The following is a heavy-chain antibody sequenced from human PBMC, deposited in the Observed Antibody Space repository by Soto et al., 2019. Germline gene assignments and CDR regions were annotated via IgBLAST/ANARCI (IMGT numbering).Heavy chain of an antibody. D-gene: IGHD3-3*01. CDR1: GYTFTVYY. J-gene: IGHJ4*02. Sequence: ASVKVSGKASGYTFTVYYMHCVVQAPGQWLDGMGWINPNSGGTNYAQKFQGRVTMTRDTSISTAYMELSRLRSDDTAVYYCARGIGVVIIDYWGQGTLVTVSS. CDR3: ARGIGVVIIDY. CDR2: INPNSGGT. V-gene: IGHV1-2*02.